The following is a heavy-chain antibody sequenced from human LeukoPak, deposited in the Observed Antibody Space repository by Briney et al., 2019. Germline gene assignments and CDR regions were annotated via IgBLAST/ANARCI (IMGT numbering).Heavy chain of an antibody. CDR2: ISAYNGNT. D-gene: IGHD3-22*01. CDR3: ARDAPDEYDSSGYTKGGVYYYYGMDV. CDR1: GYIFTSYG. J-gene: IGHJ6*02. Sequence: ASVKVSCKASGYIFTSYGIIWVRQAPGQGLEWMGWISAYNGNTNYAQKLRGRGTMTTDTATSTAYMELRSLRSDDTAVYYCARDAPDEYDSSGYTKGGVYYYYGMDVWGQGTTVTVSS. V-gene: IGHV1-18*01.